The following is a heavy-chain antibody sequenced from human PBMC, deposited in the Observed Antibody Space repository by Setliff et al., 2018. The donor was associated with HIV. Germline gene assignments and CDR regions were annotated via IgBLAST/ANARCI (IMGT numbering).Heavy chain of an antibody. CDR3: ARQQHSSDLKIWNY. CDR2: IYHSGKT. D-gene: IGHD6-13*01. J-gene: IGHJ4*02. Sequence: PSETLSLTCAMYGVSINNSNWWSWVRQSPGKGLEWIGEIYHSGKTYYSPSLKSRVTISVDTSKNQFSLTLTSVTAADTAVYYCARQQHSSDLKIWNYWGQGTLVTVSS. V-gene: IGHV4-4*02. CDR1: GVSINNSNW.